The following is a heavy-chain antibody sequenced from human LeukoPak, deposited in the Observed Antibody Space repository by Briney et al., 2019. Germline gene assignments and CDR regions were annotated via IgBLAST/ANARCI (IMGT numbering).Heavy chain of an antibody. V-gene: IGHV3-21*01. J-gene: IGHJ4*02. CDR2: ISSSSSYI. Sequence: GGSLRLSCAASGFIFSDYSLNWVRQAPGKGLEWVSSISSSSSYIYYADSVKGRFTISRDNAKNSLYLQMNSLRAEDTAVYYYARVGAAMETYFDYWGQGTLVTVSS. D-gene: IGHD5-18*01. CDR1: GFIFSDYS. CDR3: ARVGAAMETYFDY.